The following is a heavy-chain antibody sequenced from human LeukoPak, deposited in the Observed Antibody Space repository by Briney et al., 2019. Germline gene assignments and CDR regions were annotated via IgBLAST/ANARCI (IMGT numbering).Heavy chain of an antibody. V-gene: IGHV1-58*01. CDR1: GFTFTSSA. J-gene: IGHJ4*02. CDR2: IVVGSGNT. Sequence: GTSVKVSCKASGFTFTSSAVQWVRQARGQRLEWIGWIVVGSGNTNYAQKFQERVTITRDMSTSTAYMELSSPRSGDTAVYYCAAFKWYYYDSSGYYFDYWGQGTLVTVSS. CDR3: AAFKWYYYDSSGYYFDY. D-gene: IGHD3-22*01.